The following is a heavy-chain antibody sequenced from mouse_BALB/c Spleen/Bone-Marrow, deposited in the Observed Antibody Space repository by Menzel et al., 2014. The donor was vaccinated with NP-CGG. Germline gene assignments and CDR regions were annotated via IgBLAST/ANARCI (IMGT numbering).Heavy chain of an antibody. D-gene: IGHD2-4*01. J-gene: IGHJ4*01. CDR3: ARKSQRAYDSMNY. CDR2: IYPGDFNT. V-gene: IGHV1S56*01. Sequence: LQESGPELVKPGASVRISCKASGYTFTSYYIYWVRQRPGQGLEWIGWIYPGDFNTKYNEKFKGKATLTADKSSSTAYMQLSSLTSEDSAVYFCARKSQRAYDSMNYWGQGTSVTVSS. CDR1: GYTFTSYY.